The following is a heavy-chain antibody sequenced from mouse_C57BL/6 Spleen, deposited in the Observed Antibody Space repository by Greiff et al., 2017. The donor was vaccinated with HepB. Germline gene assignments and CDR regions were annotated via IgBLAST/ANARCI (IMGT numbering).Heavy chain of an antibody. CDR3: ARHGYDDAMDY. J-gene: IGHJ4*01. CDR2: ISNLAYSI. CDR1: GFTFSDYG. D-gene: IGHD2-2*01. Sequence: EVQLMESGGGLVQPGGSLKLSCAASGFTFSDYGMAWVRQAPRKGPEWVAFISNLAYSIYYADTVTGRFTISRENAKNTLYLEMSSLRSEDTAMYYCARHGYDDAMDYWGQGTSVTVSS. V-gene: IGHV5-15*01.